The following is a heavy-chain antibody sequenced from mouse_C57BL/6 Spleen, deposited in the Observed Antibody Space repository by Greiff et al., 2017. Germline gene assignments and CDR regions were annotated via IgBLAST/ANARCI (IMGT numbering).Heavy chain of an antibody. Sequence: EVNVVESGGGLVKPGGSLKLSCAASGFTFSDYGMHWVRQAPEKGLEWVAYISSGSSTIYYADTVKGRFPISRDNAKNTLFLQLTSLRSEYTAMYYCARRDYYGSSYVDAMDYWGQGTSVTVSS. CDR1: GFTFSDYG. D-gene: IGHD1-1*01. J-gene: IGHJ4*01. CDR2: ISSGSSTI. V-gene: IGHV5-17*01. CDR3: ARRDYYGSSYVDAMDY.